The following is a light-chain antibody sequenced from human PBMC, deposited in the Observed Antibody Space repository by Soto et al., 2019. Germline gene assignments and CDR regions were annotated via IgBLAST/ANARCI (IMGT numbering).Light chain of an antibody. Sequence: EIVFTQSPCTLSLSPGERATLSCRASQSVSTSYLVWYQHKPGQAPRLLIYDASTRATGIPARFSGSGSGTDFTLTISSLEPEDFAVYYCQQRIDWPLTFGGGTKVDIK. CDR1: QSVSTSY. J-gene: IGKJ4*01. V-gene: IGKV3D-20*02. CDR2: DAS. CDR3: QQRIDWPLT.